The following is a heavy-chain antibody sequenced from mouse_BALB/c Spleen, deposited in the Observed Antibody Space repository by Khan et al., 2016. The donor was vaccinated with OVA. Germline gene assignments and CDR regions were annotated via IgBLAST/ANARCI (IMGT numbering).Heavy chain of an antibody. J-gene: IGHJ4*01. CDR1: GFSLTNHG. CDR2: IWSDGST. Sequence: VQLKESGPGLAAPSQSLSITCTISGFSLTNHGVHWVRQPPGKGLEWLVVIWSDGSTTYNSALKSRLTITKDNSQSQVFLKMNSLQTDDTAIYFCARQPYYHYNIMDYWGQGTSVTVSS. V-gene: IGHV2-6-1*01. D-gene: IGHD2-10*01. CDR3: ARQPYYHYNIMDY.